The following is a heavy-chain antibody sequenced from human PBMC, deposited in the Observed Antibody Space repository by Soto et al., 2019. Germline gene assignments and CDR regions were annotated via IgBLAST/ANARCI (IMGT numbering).Heavy chain of an antibody. V-gene: IGHV3-23*01. J-gene: IGHJ4*02. CDR3: AKGATSSWYGGHFDC. D-gene: IGHD6-13*01. CDR2: ISGSGGST. Sequence: EVQLLESGGGLVQPGGSLRLSCAASGFTFSTYAMNWVRQAPGKGLEWVSAISGSGGSTYYADSVKGRFTISRDNSKNALYLQRNSLRAEDTAVYYCAKGATSSWYGGHFDCWGQGTLVTVSS. CDR1: GFTFSTYA.